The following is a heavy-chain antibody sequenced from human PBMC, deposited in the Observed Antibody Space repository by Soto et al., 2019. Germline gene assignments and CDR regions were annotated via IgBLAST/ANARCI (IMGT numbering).Heavy chain of an antibody. J-gene: IGHJ4*02. CDR2: IYYSGST. D-gene: IGHD6-19*01. Sequence: SETLSLTCTVSGGSISSGDYYWSWIRQPPXKGLEWIGYIYYSGSTYYNPSLKSRVTISVDTSKNQFSLKLSSVTAADTAVYYCARVARSSGWYTGGYFDYWGQGTLVTVSS. V-gene: IGHV4-30-4*01. CDR3: ARVARSSGWYTGGYFDY. CDR1: GGSISSGDYY.